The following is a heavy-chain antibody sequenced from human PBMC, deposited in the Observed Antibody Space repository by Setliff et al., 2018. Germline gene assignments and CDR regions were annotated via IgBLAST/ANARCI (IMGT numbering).Heavy chain of an antibody. Sequence: PSETLSLTCTVSGASITNINYYWGWIRQPPGRGLVWIGSIFYSGRTFYNPSLKSRVTISVDTSTNQFSLTLSSGTAADTAVYYCARLPNYVWGSPVDYWGHGTLVTVSS. CDR2: IFYSGRT. CDR3: ARLPNYVWGSPVDY. V-gene: IGHV4-39*01. CDR1: GASITNINYY. D-gene: IGHD3-16*01. J-gene: IGHJ4*01.